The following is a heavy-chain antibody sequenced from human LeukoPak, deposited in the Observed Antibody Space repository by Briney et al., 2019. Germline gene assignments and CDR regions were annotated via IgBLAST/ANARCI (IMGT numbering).Heavy chain of an antibody. CDR3: ARLHPTTSFDY. Sequence: SETLSLTCAVYGGSFRGYYWSWIRQPPGKGLEWIGELNHSGSPNYSPSLKRRVTISADTSKNQFSLKLSSVTAADTAVYYCARLHPTTSFDYWGQGTLVTVSS. CDR2: LNHSGSP. CDR1: GGSFRGYY. D-gene: IGHD1-14*01. J-gene: IGHJ4*02. V-gene: IGHV4-34*01.